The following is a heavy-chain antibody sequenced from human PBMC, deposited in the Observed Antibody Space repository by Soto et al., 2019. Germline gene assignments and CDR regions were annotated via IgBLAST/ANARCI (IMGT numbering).Heavy chain of an antibody. CDR2: IKQDGSEK. V-gene: IGHV3-7*04. CDR3: ARDVASSTIPNY. D-gene: IGHD5-12*01. Sequence: EVQLVESGGGLVQPGGSLRLSCAASGFTFSSYWMSWVRQAPGKGLEWVANIKQDGSEKYYVDSVKGRFTISRENVKNSRYLQMNRLRAEATALYDGARDVASSTIPNYWGQGTLVSVCS. J-gene: IGHJ4*02. CDR1: GFTFSSYW.